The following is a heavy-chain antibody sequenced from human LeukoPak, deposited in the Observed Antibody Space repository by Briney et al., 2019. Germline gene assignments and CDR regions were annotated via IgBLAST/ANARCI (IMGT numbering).Heavy chain of an antibody. J-gene: IGHJ4*02. D-gene: IGHD3-22*01. CDR3: AKYFDSSGYPNPIFDY. CDR1: GFTFSTYG. CDR2: ITGSGGDT. Sequence: PGGSLRLSCAASGFTFSTYGMSWVRQAPGKGLEWVSFITGSGGDTYYADSVKGRFTISRDNSKSTLYLQMNSLRAEDTALYYCAKYFDSSGYPNPIFDYWGQGTLVTVSS. V-gene: IGHV3-23*01.